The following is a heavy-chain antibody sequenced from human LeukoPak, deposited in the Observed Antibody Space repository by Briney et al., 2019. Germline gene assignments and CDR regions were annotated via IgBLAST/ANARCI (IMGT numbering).Heavy chain of an antibody. CDR3: ARDNYYGSGRPRTNWFDP. CDR2: IYTSGST. V-gene: IGHV4-4*07. J-gene: IGHJ5*02. CDR1: GGSITNYY. D-gene: IGHD3-10*01. Sequence: SETLSLTCSVSGGSITNYYWSWIRQPAGKGLEWIGRIYTSGSTNYNPSLKSRVTMSVDTSKNQFSLKLSSVTAADTAVYYCARDNYYGSGRPRTNWFDPWGQGTLVTVSS.